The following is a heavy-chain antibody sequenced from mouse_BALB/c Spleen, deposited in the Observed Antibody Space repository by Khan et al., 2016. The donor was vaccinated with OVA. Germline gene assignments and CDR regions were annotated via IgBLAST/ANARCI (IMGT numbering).Heavy chain of an antibody. CDR1: GYIFTSYW. Sequence: QVQLKEAGAELVRPGASVKLSCKTSGYIFTSYWIHWVKQRSGQGLEWIARIYPGTNNTYYNENLKDRATLTADKSSSTAYMQLNSLKSEDAAVYFCAREEALYYVDYWGQGTTLTVSS. D-gene: IGHD3-2*02. CDR2: IYPGTNNT. CDR3: AREEALYYVDY. V-gene: IGHV1-76*01. J-gene: IGHJ2*01.